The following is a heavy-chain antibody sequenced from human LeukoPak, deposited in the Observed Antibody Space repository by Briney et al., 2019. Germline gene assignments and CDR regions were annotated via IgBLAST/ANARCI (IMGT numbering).Heavy chain of an antibody. CDR1: GFTFSSYS. V-gene: IGHV3-21*01. D-gene: IGHD3-9*01. CDR3: ARDLYDILTGSDYYYGMDV. Sequence: EGSLRLSCAASGFTFSSYSMNWVRQAPGKGLEWVSSISSSSSYIYYADSVKGRFTISRDNAKNSLYLQMNSLRAEDTAVYYCARDLYDILTGSDYYYGMDVWGQGTTVTVSS. J-gene: IGHJ6*02. CDR2: ISSSSSYI.